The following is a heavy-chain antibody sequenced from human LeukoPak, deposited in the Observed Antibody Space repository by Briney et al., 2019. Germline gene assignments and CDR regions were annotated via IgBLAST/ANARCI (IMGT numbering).Heavy chain of an antibody. CDR3: TRDRSRAEDD. CDR2: INQGGSDK. D-gene: IGHD1-14*01. Sequence: GGSLRLSCAASGFTFSCDWMSWVRQAPGKGLEWVGNINQGGSDKYYVDSVKGRFTISRDNANNLLHLQMNSLSGEDAAEYYCTRDRSRAEDDWGQGTLVTVSS. J-gene: IGHJ4*02. CDR1: GFTFSCDW. V-gene: IGHV3-7*01.